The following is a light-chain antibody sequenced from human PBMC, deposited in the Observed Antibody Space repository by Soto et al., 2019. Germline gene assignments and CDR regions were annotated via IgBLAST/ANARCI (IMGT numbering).Light chain of an antibody. CDR1: SSHIGSNY. V-gene: IGLV1-47*01. CDR3: AAWDDSLSGLV. Sequence: SVLTQPPSASGTPGERGTISCSGSSSHIGSNYVYWFQHLPGTAPKLLIYKNNQRPSGVPDRFSGSKSGTSASLAISGLRSEDEADYYCAAWDDSLSGLVFGGGTQLTVL. CDR2: KNN. J-gene: IGLJ2*01.